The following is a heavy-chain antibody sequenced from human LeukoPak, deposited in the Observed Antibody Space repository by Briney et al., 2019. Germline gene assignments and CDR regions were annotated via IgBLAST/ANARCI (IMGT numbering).Heavy chain of an antibody. D-gene: IGHD3-9*01. CDR1: GSGVTVLS. CDR2: FDPEDAET. V-gene: IGHV1-24*01. CDR3: AIEGSKSRYFDWLQT. J-gene: IGHJ5*02. Sequence: ASGTLSFTVSGSGVTVLSIHWDRQGPGPGLERMGGFDPEDAETIYAQKFQGRVTLTEDTSTDTAYMELSSLRSEDTAVYYCAIEGSKSRYFDWLQTWGQGTLVTVS.